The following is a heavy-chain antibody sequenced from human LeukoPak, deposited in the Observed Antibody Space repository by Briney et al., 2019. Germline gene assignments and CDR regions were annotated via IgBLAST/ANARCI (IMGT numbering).Heavy chain of an antibody. V-gene: IGHV3-30*02. Sequence: PGGSLRLSCAASGFTFSSYGMHWVRQAPGKGLEWVAFIRYDGSNKYYADSVKGRFTISRDNSKNTLYLQMNSLRAEDTAVYYCASGPQWPPAYYYYYMDVWGKGTTVTVSS. CDR3: ASGPQWPPAYYYYYMDV. CDR1: GFTFSSYG. J-gene: IGHJ6*03. CDR2: IRYDGSNK. D-gene: IGHD6-19*01.